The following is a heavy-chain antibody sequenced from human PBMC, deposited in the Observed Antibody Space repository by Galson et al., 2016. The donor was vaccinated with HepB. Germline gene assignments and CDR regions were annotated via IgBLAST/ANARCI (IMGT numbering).Heavy chain of an antibody. Sequence: SETLSLTCSVFGDSITKHYWSWIRQPPGKGLEWIGYVYSVGSTNYNPSLNSRVPISTDTSRNHFSLKLTSVTAADTAVYYCARETYFGPDNSFHPWGQGILVTVSS. J-gene: IGHJ5*02. V-gene: IGHV4-59*11. CDR1: GDSITKHY. CDR2: VYSVGST. CDR3: ARETYFGPDNSFHP. D-gene: IGHD2-21*01.